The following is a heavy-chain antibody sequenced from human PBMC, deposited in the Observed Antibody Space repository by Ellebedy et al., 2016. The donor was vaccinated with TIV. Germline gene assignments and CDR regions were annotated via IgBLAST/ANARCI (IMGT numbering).Heavy chain of an antibody. D-gene: IGHD6-6*01. CDR3: ARMSSIDGFDV. Sequence: GGSLRLXXKGSGYTFNRYWIAWVRQMPGRGLEWMGIIYPGDSDTRYRPSFRGQVTISVDKSTSTAYLQWRRLEASDTAMYFCARMSSIDGFDVWGQGTMVTVSS. CDR2: IYPGDSDT. J-gene: IGHJ3*01. V-gene: IGHV5-51*01. CDR1: GYTFNRYW.